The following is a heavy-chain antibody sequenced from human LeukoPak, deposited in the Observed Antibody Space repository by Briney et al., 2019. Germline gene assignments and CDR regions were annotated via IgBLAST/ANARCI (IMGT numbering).Heavy chain of an antibody. V-gene: IGHV4-30-4*01. CDR1: GGSISSGDDY. Sequence: TSQTVSLTCSVSGGSISSGDDYWSWIRQPPGKGLEWIGYIYYSGTTYYNPSLKSRASISVDTSKNQFSLKLTSVTAADTAVYFCARLVGYYSRGSCYHFDYWGQGSLVTVSS. CDR2: IYYSGTT. D-gene: IGHD2-15*01. J-gene: IGHJ4*02. CDR3: ARLVGYYSRGSCYHFDY.